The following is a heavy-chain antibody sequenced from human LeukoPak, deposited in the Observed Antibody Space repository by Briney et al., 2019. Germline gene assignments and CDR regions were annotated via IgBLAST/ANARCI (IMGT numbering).Heavy chain of an antibody. Sequence: GGSLRLSCAASGFTFNSYALSWVRQAPGKGLEWVSAISGSGGSTYYADSVKGRFTISRDNSKNTLYLQMNSLRAEDTAVYYCAKARAGYRDGMDVWGQGTTVTVSS. D-gene: IGHD5-12*01. CDR3: AKARAGYRDGMDV. CDR2: ISGSGGST. J-gene: IGHJ6*02. V-gene: IGHV3-23*01. CDR1: GFTFNSYA.